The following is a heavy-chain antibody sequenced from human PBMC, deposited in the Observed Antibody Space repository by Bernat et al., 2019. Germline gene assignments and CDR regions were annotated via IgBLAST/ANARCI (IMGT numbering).Heavy chain of an antibody. J-gene: IGHJ5*02. D-gene: IGHD1-7*01. CDR2: IYPGDSDT. Sequence: EVQLVQSGAEVRKPGESLKISCKGSGYNFPNYWIGWVRQMPGKGLEWMGIIYPGDSDTRYSPSFQGQVTISADKSISAAYLQWSSLKASDTAIYYCARRVAGTTGRSWLDPWGQGTLVTVSS. V-gene: IGHV5-51*01. CDR3: ARRVAGTTGRSWLDP. CDR1: GYNFPNYW.